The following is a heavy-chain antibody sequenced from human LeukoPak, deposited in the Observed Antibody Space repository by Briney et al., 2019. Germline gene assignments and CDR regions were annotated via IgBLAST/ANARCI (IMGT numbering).Heavy chain of an antibody. CDR1: GYTFTSYA. CDR2: TNTNTGNP. D-gene: IGHD6-19*01. V-gene: IGHV7-4-1*02. CDR3: ARDRGEQWLALDAFDI. J-gene: IGHJ3*02. Sequence: RASVKVSCKASGYTFTSYAMNWVRQAPGQGLEWMGWTNTNTGNPTYAQGFTGRFVFSLDTSVSTAYLQISSLKAEDTAVYCCARDRGEQWLALDAFDIWGQGTMVTVSS.